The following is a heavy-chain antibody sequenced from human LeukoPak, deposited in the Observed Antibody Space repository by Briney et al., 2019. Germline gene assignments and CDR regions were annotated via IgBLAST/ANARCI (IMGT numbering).Heavy chain of an antibody. CDR2: IYYSGST. J-gene: IGHJ4*02. V-gene: IGHV4-31*03. D-gene: IGHD3-10*01. CDR3: ARDNDSGAFDY. CDR1: GGSISSGGYY. Sequence: PPQTLSLTCTVSGGSISSGGYYWSWIRQRPGKGLEWIGYIYYSGSTYYNPSLKSRVTISVDTSKNQFSLKLSSVTAADTAVYYCARDNDSGAFDYWGQGTLVTVSS.